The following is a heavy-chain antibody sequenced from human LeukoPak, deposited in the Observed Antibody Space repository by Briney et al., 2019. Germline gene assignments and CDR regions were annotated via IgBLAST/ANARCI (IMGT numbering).Heavy chain of an antibody. CDR2: MNGDGSST. J-gene: IGHJ4*02. CDR1: GFTFSSSW. V-gene: IGHV3-74*01. Sequence: GGSLRLSCAASGFTFSSSWMHWVRQASGKGLVWVSRMNGDGSSTNYADSVKGRFTISRDNAKNTVYLQMNSLRVEDTAVYYCASPRSGGYFDYWGQGTLVTVSS. D-gene: IGHD3-10*01. CDR3: ASPRSGGYFDY.